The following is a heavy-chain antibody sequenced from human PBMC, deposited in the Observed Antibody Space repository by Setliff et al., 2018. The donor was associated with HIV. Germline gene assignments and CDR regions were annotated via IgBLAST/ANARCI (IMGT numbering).Heavy chain of an antibody. J-gene: IGHJ4*02. V-gene: IGHV3-21*01. CDR2: ISSSSSYI. CDR1: GFTFSSYS. D-gene: IGHD1-26*01. Sequence: GGSLRLSCAASGFTFSSYSMNWVRQAPGKGLEWVSFISSSSSYIYYADSVKGRFTISRDNAKNSLYLQMNSLRVEDTAVYYCVRDHLWAFDYWGQGTLVTVSS. CDR3: VRDHLWAFDY.